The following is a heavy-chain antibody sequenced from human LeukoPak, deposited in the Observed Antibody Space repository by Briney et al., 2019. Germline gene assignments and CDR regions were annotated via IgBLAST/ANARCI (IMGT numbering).Heavy chain of an antibody. Sequence: ASVTVSCKASGYTFTSYGISWVRQAPGQGLEWMGWISAYNGNTNYAQKLQGRVTMTTDTSTSTAYMELRSLRSDDTAVYYCARLLPRGYYFDYWGQGTLVTVSS. V-gene: IGHV1-18*04. J-gene: IGHJ4*02. CDR3: ARLLPRGYYFDY. D-gene: IGHD3-10*01. CDR1: GYTFTSYG. CDR2: ISAYNGNT.